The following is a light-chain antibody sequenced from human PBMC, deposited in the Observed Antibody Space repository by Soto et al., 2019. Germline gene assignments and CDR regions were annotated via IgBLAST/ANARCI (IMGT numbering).Light chain of an antibody. CDR1: QSVSTN. Sequence: EIVMTQSPATLCVSPGERATLSCRASQSVSTNLVWYQQKPGQAPRLLIYGASTRATGVPGRFSGTGSGTEFTLTISSLQSEDSAVYYCQQYNHWWTFGQGTKVDIK. CDR2: GAS. CDR3: QQYNHWWT. V-gene: IGKV3-15*01. J-gene: IGKJ1*01.